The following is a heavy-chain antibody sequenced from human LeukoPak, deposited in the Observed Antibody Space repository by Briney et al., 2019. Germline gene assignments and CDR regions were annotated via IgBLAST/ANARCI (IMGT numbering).Heavy chain of an antibody. CDR2: IYYSGIT. Sequence: PSETLSLTCTVSGGSISSYHWSWIRQPPGKGLEWIGYIYYSGITNYNPSLKSRVTISVDTSKYQFSLMLSSVTAADTAVYYCARGPTVTTYYYGMDVWGQGTTVTVSS. V-gene: IGHV4-59*01. CDR3: ARGPTVTTYYYGMDV. CDR1: GGSISSYH. J-gene: IGHJ6*02. D-gene: IGHD4-17*01.